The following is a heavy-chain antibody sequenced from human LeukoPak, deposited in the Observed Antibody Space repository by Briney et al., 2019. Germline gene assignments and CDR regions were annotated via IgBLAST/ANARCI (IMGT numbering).Heavy chain of an antibody. CDR2: INPNSGGT. Sequence: ASVKVSCKASGYTFTGYYMHWVRQAPGQGLEWMGWINPNSGGTNYAQKFQGWVTMTRDTSISTAYMELSRLRSDDTAVYCCARDSTTGTTGFGMGVWGKGTTVTVSS. D-gene: IGHD1-1*01. J-gene: IGHJ6*04. V-gene: IGHV1-2*04. CDR1: GYTFTGYY. CDR3: ARDSTTGTTGFGMGV.